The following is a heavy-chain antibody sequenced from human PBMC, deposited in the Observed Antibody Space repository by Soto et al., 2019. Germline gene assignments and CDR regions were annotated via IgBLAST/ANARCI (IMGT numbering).Heavy chain of an antibody. Sequence: QAQLVQSGAEVKKPGASVKVSCKASGYTFSSFGISWVRQAPGQGPEWVGWINPYNGHTDSAQSLQGRVTVSTDTPTSTAYMELRSLRADATAVYYCARPSGYGHGWGDLGYAPFDIWGQGTMVTVSS. CDR3: ARPSGYGHGWGDLGYAPFDI. CDR1: GYTFSSFG. V-gene: IGHV1-18*01. CDR2: INPYNGHT. D-gene: IGHD5-18*01. J-gene: IGHJ3*02.